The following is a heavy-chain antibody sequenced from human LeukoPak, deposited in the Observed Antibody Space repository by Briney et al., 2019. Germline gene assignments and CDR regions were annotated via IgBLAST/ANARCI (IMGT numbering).Heavy chain of an antibody. J-gene: IGHJ5*02. CDR3: ARDRGSGTYNWFDP. CDR1: GFTFSSYG. Sequence: GGSLRLSCAASGFTFSSYGMHWVRQAPGKGLEWVAFIRYDGSNKYYADSVKGRFTISRDNSKNTLYLQMNSLRAEDTAVYYCARDRGSGTYNWFDPWGQGTLVTVSS. CDR2: IRYDGSNK. D-gene: IGHD2-15*01. V-gene: IGHV3-30*02.